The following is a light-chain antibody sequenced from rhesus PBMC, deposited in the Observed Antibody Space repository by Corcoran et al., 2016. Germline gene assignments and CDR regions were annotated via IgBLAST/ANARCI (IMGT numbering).Light chain of an antibody. J-gene: IGKJ1*01. CDR1: QSISSW. V-gene: IGKV1-22*01. CDR3: LQYSSSPGT. CDR2: KAS. Sequence: DIQMTQSPSSLSASVGDTVTITCRASQSISSWLAWYQQKPGKAPKPLIYKASSLQSGVPPRFSGSGYGTDFTLTISSLQPEDFATYYCLQYSSSPGTFGQGTKVEIK.